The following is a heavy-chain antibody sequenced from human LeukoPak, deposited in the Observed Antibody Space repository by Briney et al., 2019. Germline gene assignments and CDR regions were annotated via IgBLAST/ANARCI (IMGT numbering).Heavy chain of an antibody. D-gene: IGHD2-2*01. CDR2: MSYSGAT. V-gene: IGHV4-39*01. Sequence: SETLSLTCTVSGGYISSSSYHWGWIRQSPGEGLQWITSMSYSGATYYNPSLQSRVTISVDTSKNQFSLKLYSVTAADTAVYYCERHCRAVLVVPVARGDYLDYLGQGTLVTVSS. CDR1: GGYISSSSYH. J-gene: IGHJ4*02. CDR3: ERHCRAVLVVPVARGDYLDY.